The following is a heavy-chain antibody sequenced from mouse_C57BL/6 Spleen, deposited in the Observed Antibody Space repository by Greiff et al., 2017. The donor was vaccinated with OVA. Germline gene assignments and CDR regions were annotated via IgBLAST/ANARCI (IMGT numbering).Heavy chain of an antibody. Sequence: EVKLVESGAELVKPGASVKLSCTASGFNIKDYYMHWVKQRTEQGLEWIGRIDPEDGETKYAPKFQGKATITADTSSNTAYLQLSSLTSEDTDVYYCARWGITTVVANWYFDVWGTGTTVTVSS. CDR2: IDPEDGET. CDR1: GFNIKDYY. J-gene: IGHJ1*03. V-gene: IGHV14-2*01. D-gene: IGHD1-1*01. CDR3: ARWGITTVVANWYFDV.